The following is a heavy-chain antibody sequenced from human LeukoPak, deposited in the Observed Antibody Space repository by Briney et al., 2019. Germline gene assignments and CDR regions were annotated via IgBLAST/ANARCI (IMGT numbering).Heavy chain of an antibody. D-gene: IGHD3-22*01. J-gene: IGHJ4*02. CDR2: MNPNSGNT. CDR1: GYTFTSYD. Sequence: ASVKVSCKASGYTFTSYDINWVRQATGQGLEGMGWMNPNSGNTGYAQKFQGRVTMTRNTSIRTAYMELSSLRSEDTAVYYCARGPDRSYYYDSSGYYWGQGTLVTVSS. V-gene: IGHV1-8*01. CDR3: ARGPDRSYYYDSSGYY.